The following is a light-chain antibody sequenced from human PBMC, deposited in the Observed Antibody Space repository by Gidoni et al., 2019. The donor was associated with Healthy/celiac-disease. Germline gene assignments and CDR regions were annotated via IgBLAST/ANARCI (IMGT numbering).Light chain of an antibody. V-gene: IGKV3-11*01. CDR3: QQRSNWPPEIT. CDR2: DAS. J-gene: IGKJ4*01. CDR1: QSVSSY. Sequence: IVLTQSPATLSLSPGERATLSCRASQSVSSYLAWYQQKPGQAPRLLIYDASNRATGIPARLSGSGSGTDFTLTISSIEPEDFAVYDCQQRSNWPPEITFGGXTKVEIK.